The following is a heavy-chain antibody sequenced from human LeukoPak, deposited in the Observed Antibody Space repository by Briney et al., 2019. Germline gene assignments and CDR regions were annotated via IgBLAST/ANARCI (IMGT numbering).Heavy chain of an antibody. CDR1: GFTFSSYG. Sequence: GGSLRLSCAASGFTFSSYGMHWVRQAPGKGLEWVAFIWYDGSNKYYADSVKGRFTISRDNSKNTLYLQMNSLRAEDTAVYYCARDVSSTDIVVVPAAIPFDYWGQGTLVTVSS. J-gene: IGHJ4*02. V-gene: IGHV3-33*01. CDR2: IWYDGSNK. CDR3: ARDVSSTDIVVVPAAIPFDY. D-gene: IGHD2-2*01.